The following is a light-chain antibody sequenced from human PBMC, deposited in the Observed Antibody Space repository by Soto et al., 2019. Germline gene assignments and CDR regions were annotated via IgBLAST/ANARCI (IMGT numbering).Light chain of an antibody. Sequence: ESVLTQSPGTRSLSAEKRATLSCSASQSVTSSYLAWYQQKPGQAPRLLIYAASSRATGIPDRFSGSGSGTDFTLTISRLEPEDFAVYYCQQYGSSPTTFGQGTKVDIK. J-gene: IGKJ1*01. V-gene: IGKV3-20*01. CDR1: QSVTSSY. CDR2: AAS. CDR3: QQYGSSPTT.